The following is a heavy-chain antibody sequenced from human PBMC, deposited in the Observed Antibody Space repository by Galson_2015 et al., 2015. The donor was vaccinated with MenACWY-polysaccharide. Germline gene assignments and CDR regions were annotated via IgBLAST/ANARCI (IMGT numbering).Heavy chain of an antibody. CDR3: ARRSLGNWYFDL. CDR1: YGSINSFY. D-gene: IGHD7-27*01. J-gene: IGHJ2*01. V-gene: IGHV4-4*07. CDR2: IHASGST. Sequence: LSLTCSVSYGSINSFYWSWIRRPAGQGLEWIGRIHASGSTTYNPSFKSRVTMSVDMSKNQFSLSLTSVTAADTAVYYCARRSLGNWYFDLWGRGTLVIVSS.